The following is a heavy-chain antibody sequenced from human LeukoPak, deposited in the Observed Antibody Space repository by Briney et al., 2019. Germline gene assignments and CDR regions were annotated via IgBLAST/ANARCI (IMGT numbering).Heavy chain of an antibody. V-gene: IGHV3-30*02. CDR1: GFTFSSYG. CDR2: IRYDGSNK. D-gene: IGHD3-3*01. CDR3: AKGNPTIFGVVTNPHFDY. Sequence: GGSLRLPCAASGFTFSSYGMHWVRQAPGKGLEWVAFIRYDGSNKYYADSVKGRFTISRDNSKNTLYLQMNSLRAEDTAVYYCAKGNPTIFGVVTNPHFDYWGQGTLVTVSS. J-gene: IGHJ4*02.